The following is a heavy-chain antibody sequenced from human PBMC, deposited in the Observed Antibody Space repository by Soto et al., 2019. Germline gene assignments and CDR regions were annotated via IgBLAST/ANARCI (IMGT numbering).Heavy chain of an antibody. J-gene: IGHJ5*02. V-gene: IGHV4-34*01. Sequence: PSETLSLTCAVYGGSFSGYYWSWIRQPPGKGLEWIGEINHSGSTNYNPSLKSRVTISVDTSKNQFSLKLSSVTAADTAVYYCATMTPPHSDQRHLNVAVSAWFDPWGQGTLVTVSS. D-gene: IGHD6-19*01. CDR2: INHSGST. CDR3: ATMTPPHSDQRHLNVAVSAWFDP. CDR1: GGSFSGYY.